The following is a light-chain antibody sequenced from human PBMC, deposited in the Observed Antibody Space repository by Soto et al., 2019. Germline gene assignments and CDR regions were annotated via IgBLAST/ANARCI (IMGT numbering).Light chain of an antibody. CDR3: QQYNTWPWT. Sequence: EILMTQCPATLSVSPGERSTLSCMASQSVATNLAWYQQKPGQPPRLLIYGASTRATGIPARFSGSGSGTEFTLTISSLQSVDFAVYSCQQYNTWPWTFGQGTKVDI. CDR2: GAS. J-gene: IGKJ1*01. V-gene: IGKV3-15*01. CDR1: QSVATN.